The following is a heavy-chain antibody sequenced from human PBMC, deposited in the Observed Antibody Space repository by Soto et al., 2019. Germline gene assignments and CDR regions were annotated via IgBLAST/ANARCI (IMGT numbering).Heavy chain of an antibody. D-gene: IGHD5-18*01. CDR2: IYYSGRT. V-gene: IGHV4-30-4*01. J-gene: IGHJ6*01. CDR1: GGSIRSGDYY. CDR3: ARGTLRYSYGYHYYYGMDV. Sequence: QVQLQESGPGLVKPSQTLSLTCTVSGGSIRSGDYYWNWIRQSPGKGLEWTGYIYYSGRTYYNPSLKSRVTISVDTSKNQFSLKLSSVTAADTAVYYCARGTLRYSYGYHYYYGMDVW.